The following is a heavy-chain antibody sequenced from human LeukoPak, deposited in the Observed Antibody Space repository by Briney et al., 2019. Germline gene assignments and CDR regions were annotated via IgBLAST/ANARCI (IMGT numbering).Heavy chain of an antibody. D-gene: IGHD1-26*01. V-gene: IGHV3-23*01. CDR2: ISVTGGST. CDR3: AKGGGWACDY. J-gene: IGHJ4*02. CDR1: GFTFSNYA. Sequence: GGSLRLSCAASGFTFSNYAMSWVRQAPGKGLEWVSDISVTGGSTYYADSVKGRFTISRDNSKNTLFLQLNSLRAEGSAVYYCAKGGGWACDYWGQGTLVTVSS.